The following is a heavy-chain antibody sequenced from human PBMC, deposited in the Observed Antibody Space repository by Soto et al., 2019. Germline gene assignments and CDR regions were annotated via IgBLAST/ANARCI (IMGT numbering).Heavy chain of an antibody. D-gene: IGHD1-26*01. J-gene: IGHJ4*02. V-gene: IGHV4-34*01. Sequence: PSETLSLTCAVYGGSFSGYYWSWIRQPPGKGLEWVGEINHSGSTNYNPSLKSRVTISVDTSKNQFSLKLGSVTAADTAVYYCARGRRASTFDYWGQGTLVTVSS. CDR3: ARGRRASTFDY. CDR1: GGSFSGYY. CDR2: INHSGST.